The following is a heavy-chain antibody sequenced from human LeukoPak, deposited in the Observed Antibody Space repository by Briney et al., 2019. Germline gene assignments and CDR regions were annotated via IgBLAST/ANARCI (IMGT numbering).Heavy chain of an antibody. CDR1: GFTFSNYG. V-gene: IGHV3-64*01. CDR2: ISSNGDST. D-gene: IGHD2-21*02. Sequence: GGSLRLSCAASGFTFSNYGMHWVRQAPGKGLEYVSAISSNGDSTYYANSVKGRFTISRDNSKNTLYLQMGSLRSEDMAVYYCARDRCGGGDCWRYFDNWGQGTLVTVSS. J-gene: IGHJ4*02. CDR3: ARDRCGGGDCWRYFDN.